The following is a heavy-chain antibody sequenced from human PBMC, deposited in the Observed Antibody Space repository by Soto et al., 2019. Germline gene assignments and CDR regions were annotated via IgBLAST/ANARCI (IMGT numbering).Heavy chain of an antibody. CDR3: ARAGDSGYGGWGYYFDY. J-gene: IGHJ4*02. CDR1: GGTFSSYT. D-gene: IGHD5-12*01. V-gene: IGHV1-69*02. Sequence: GASVKVSCKASGGTFSSYTISWVRQAPGQGLEWMGRIIPILGIANYAQKFQGRVTITADKSTSTAYMELSSLRSEDTAVYYCARAGDSGYGGWGYYFDYWGQGTLVTVSS. CDR2: IIPILGIA.